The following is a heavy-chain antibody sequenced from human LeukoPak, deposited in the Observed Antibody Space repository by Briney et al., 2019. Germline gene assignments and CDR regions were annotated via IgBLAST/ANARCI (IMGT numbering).Heavy chain of an antibody. Sequence: GGSLRLSCAASGFTFSTNYMSWVRQAPGKGLEWVSVIYSGGSPYYADSVKGRFTISRDNSKNTLYLQMNSLRAEDTAVYYCARVPRSGTSPGASDIWGQGTMVTVSS. J-gene: IGHJ3*02. D-gene: IGHD3/OR15-3a*01. CDR1: GFTFSTNY. CDR3: ARVPRSGTSPGASDI. CDR2: IYSGGSP. V-gene: IGHV3-53*01.